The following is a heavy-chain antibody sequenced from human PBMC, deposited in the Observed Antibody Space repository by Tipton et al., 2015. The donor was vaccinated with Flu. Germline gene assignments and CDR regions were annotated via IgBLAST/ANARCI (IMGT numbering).Heavy chain of an antibody. J-gene: IGHJ4*02. CDR1: GASITSYY. Sequence: TLSLTCTVSGASITSYYWTWIRQPPGKGLEWIGYIYYSGSTNYNPSLKSRVTISVDTSKNQFSLKLSSVTAADTAVYYCARITGGNFDYWGQGTLVTVSS. CDR2: IYYSGST. D-gene: IGHD3-16*01. V-gene: IGHV4-59*01. CDR3: ARITGGNFDY.